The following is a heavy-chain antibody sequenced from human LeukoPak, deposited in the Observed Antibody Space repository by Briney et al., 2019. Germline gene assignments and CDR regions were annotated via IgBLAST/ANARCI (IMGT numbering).Heavy chain of an antibody. D-gene: IGHD6-6*01. CDR1: GYTLTELS. J-gene: IGHJ5*02. Sequence: GASVKVSCKVSGYTLTELSMHWVRQAPGKGLEWMGGFDPEDGETIYAQKFQGRVTMTEDTSTDTAYMELSSLRSEDTAVYYCATLRLTESTYEYSSPSNWFGPWGQGTLVTVSS. CDR3: ATLRLTESTYEYSSPSNWFGP. CDR2: FDPEDGET. V-gene: IGHV1-24*01.